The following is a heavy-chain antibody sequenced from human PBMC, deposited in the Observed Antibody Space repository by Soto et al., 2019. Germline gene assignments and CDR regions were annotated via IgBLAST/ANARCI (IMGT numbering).Heavy chain of an antibody. CDR1: GFTLGTYA. Sequence: HPGGSLRLSCAASGFTLGTYAMYWVRQAPRKGLEWVSAISGSGGSTYYADSVKGRFTISRDNSKNMLFLQMGSLRAEDTAVYYCATYHDSDWETYRFRHWGQGTLVTVSS. J-gene: IGHJ4*02. CDR2: ISGSGGST. V-gene: IGHV3-23*01. D-gene: IGHD3-16*02. CDR3: ATYHDSDWETYRFRH.